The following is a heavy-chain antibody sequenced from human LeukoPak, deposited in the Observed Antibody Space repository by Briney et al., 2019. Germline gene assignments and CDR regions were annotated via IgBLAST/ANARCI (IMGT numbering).Heavy chain of an antibody. V-gene: IGHV3-74*03. CDR2: IRSDGSST. D-gene: IGHD4/OR15-4a*01. Sequence: GGSLRLSCAASGFSITSNGMHWVRQAPGKGLVWVSLIRSDGSSTTYADSVKGRFTISRDSAKNTLYLQMNSLRVEDTAVYYCAPIGAGYWGQGTLVTVSS. CDR1: GFSITSNG. J-gene: IGHJ4*02. CDR3: APIGAGY.